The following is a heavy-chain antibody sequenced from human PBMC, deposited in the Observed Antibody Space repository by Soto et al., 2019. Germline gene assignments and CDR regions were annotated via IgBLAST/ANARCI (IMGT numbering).Heavy chain of an antibody. CDR1: GGSISSGGNS. CDR2: TYHSGST. V-gene: IGHV4-30-2*01. J-gene: IGHJ5*01. CDR3: ARVPSP. Sequence: QLQLQESGSGLVKPSQTLSLTCAVSGGSISSGGNSWSLIRQPPGKGLEWIRYTYHSGSTYYNPSLKSRVTISVDRSKNQFSLKLSSVTAADTAVYYYARVPSPWGQGTLVTVSS.